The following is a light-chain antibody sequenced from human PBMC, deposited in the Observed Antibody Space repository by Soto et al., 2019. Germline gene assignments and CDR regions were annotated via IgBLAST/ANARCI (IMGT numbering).Light chain of an antibody. J-gene: IGKJ1*01. V-gene: IGKV3-20*01. CDR1: QSVSASY. Sequence: ETVLTLSPGSLSLSPGERATLSCRASQSVSASYLAWYQQKPGQAPRLLIYGASSRATGIPDRFSGSGSGTDFTLPISRLEPEDFAVYYCQQYGSSPVTFGQGTKVDI. CDR2: GAS. CDR3: QQYGSSPVT.